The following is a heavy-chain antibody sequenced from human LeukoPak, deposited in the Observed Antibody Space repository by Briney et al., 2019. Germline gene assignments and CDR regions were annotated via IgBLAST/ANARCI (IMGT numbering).Heavy chain of an antibody. D-gene: IGHD6-19*01. CDR2: IYYSGNT. J-gene: IGHJ4*02. Sequence: PSETLSLTCTVSGGSIRSYYWSWIWQPPGKGLERIGYIYYSGNTNYNPSLKCRVTISVGTSKKQFSMKLSSLTVADTAVYYCAKDSSGRPDHFDYWGQGILVTVSS. CDR3: AKDSSGRPDHFDY. V-gene: IGHV4-59*01. CDR1: GGSIRSYY.